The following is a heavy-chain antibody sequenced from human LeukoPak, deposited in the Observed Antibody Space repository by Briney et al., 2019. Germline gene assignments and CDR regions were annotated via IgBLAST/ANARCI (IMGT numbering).Heavy chain of an antibody. CDR2: IYYCGIT. D-gene: IGHD3-22*01. CDR3: ARLHYDSSGYYFDY. Sequence: PSETLSLTCTVSGGSISSDYWSWIRQPPGKGLEWIGYIYYCGITNYNPSLKSRVTISVDTSKNQFSLKLSSVTAADTAVYYCARLHYDSSGYYFDYWGQGTLVTVSS. J-gene: IGHJ4*02. CDR1: GGSISSDY. V-gene: IGHV4-59*08.